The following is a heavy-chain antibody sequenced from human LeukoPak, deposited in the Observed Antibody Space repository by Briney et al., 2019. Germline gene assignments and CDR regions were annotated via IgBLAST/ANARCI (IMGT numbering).Heavy chain of an antibody. CDR2: IRGDGGST. J-gene: IGHJ5*02. CDR3: AKESRSGYYYRWFDP. D-gene: IGHD3-22*01. V-gene: IGHV3-43*01. CDR1: GFTLDDYP. Sequence: GGPLRLSCAAPGFTLDDYPMHWVGQAPGKGLEWVSFIRGDGGSTYYADSVKGRFTISRDNSKNSLYLQMNSLRTEDTALYYCAKESRSGYYYRWFDPWGQGTLVTVSS.